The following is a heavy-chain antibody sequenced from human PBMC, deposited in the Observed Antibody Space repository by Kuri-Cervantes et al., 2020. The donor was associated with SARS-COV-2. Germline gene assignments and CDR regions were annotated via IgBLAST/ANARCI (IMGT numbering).Heavy chain of an antibody. J-gene: IGHJ4*02. CDR3: ARLLPIVATTNYFDY. V-gene: IGHV1-69*02. D-gene: IGHD5-12*01. CDR2: IIPILGIA. Sequence: SVKVSCKASGGTFSSYTISWVRQAPGQGLEWMGRIIPILGIANYAQKFQGRVTITADKSTSTAYMELSSLRSEDTAVYYCARLLPIVATTNYFDYWGQGTLVTVSS. CDR1: GGTFSSYT.